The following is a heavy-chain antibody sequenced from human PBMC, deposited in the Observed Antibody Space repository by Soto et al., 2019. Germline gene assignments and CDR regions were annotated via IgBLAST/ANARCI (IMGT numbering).Heavy chain of an antibody. CDR3: ARAHVSVVVGSTFDY. Sequence: PSETLSLTCTVSGYSLSSGSYWRWIRQPPGKGPEWIASIYHGGTTFYNPSIKSRITISVDTSHNQFSLNLRSVTTADTDDYYRARAHVSVVVGSTFDYCGHGTLVTVSS. CDR2: IYHGGTT. D-gene: IGHD6-19*01. CDR1: GYSLSSGSY. J-gene: IGHJ4*01. V-gene: IGHV4-38-2*02.